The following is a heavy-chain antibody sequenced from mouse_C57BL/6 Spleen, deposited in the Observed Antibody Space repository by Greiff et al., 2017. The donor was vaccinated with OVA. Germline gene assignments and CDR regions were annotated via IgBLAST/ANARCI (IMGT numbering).Heavy chain of an antibody. D-gene: IGHD1-1*01. CDR1: GYTFTPYC. Sequence: VQLQQPGAELVRPGSSVTLSCTASGYTFTPYCMDWLKPRPGHGLEWIGNIYPSDSDTHYNQKFKDKATLTVYQSSSTAYMQLSSLTCEDSAVYYCARQGLREGYFDFWGKGTTVTVSS. J-gene: IGHJ1*03. CDR3: ARQGLREGYFDF. CDR2: IYPSDSDT. V-gene: IGHV1-61*01.